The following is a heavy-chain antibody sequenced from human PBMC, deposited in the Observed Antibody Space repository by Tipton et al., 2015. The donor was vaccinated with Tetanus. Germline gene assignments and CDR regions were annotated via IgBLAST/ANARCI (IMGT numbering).Heavy chain of an antibody. CDR1: GYSFTSYG. Sequence: QLVQSGPEVKKPGESLKISCKGSGYSFTSYGISWVRQAPGQGLEWMGWISAYNGNTNYAQKLQGRVTMTTDTSTSTAYMELRSLRSDDTAVYYCARGRRGIVGATYYFDYWGQGTLVTVSS. D-gene: IGHD1-26*01. CDR2: ISAYNGNT. V-gene: IGHV1-18*01. J-gene: IGHJ4*02. CDR3: ARGRRGIVGATYYFDY.